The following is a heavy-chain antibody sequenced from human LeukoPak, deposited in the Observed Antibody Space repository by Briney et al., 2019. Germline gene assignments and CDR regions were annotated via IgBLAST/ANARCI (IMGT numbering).Heavy chain of an antibody. CDR3: ASYYDFWSGYYKFDY. CDR1: GYTFTSYD. Sequence: SVKVSCKASGYTFTSYDISWVRQAPGQGLEWMGGIIPIFGTANYAQKFQGRVTITADESTSTAYMELSSLRSEDTAVYYCASYYDFWSGYYKFDYWGQGTLVTVSS. D-gene: IGHD3-3*01. V-gene: IGHV1-69*13. CDR2: IIPIFGTA. J-gene: IGHJ4*02.